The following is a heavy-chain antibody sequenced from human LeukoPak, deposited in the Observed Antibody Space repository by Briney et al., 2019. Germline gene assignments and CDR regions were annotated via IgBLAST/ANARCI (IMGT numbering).Heavy chain of an antibody. D-gene: IGHD3-22*01. CDR2: IYYSGST. CDR1: GGSISSSSYY. J-gene: IGHJ5*02. CDR3: ARVTDSSGYGT. V-gene: IGHV4-39*01. Sequence: SETLSLTCTVSGGSISSSSYYWGWIRQPPGKGLEWIGSIYYSGSTYYNPSLKSRVTISVDTSKNQFSLKLSSVTAADTAVYHCARVTDSSGYGTWGQGTLVTVSS.